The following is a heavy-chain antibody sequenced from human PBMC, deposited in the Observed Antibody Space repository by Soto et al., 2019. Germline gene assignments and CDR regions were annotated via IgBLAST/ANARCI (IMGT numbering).Heavy chain of an antibody. CDR1: GYTFTSYG. D-gene: IGHD2-2*01. CDR2: ISAYNGDT. CDR3: ASSGAYCTSITCRSAAV. Sequence: QAQLVQSGGEVKKPGASVKVSCRASGYTFTSYGYAWVRQAPGQGLEWMGWISAYNGDTNYAHKFQDRVTLTTDTPTTTAYMELRNLGSHDTPGYYWASSGAYCTSITCRSAAVWGLGTLVTVS. V-gene: IGHV1-18*01. J-gene: IGHJ1*01.